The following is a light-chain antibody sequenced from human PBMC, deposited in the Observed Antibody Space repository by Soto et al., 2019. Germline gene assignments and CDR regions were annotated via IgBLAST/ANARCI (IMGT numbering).Light chain of an antibody. CDR3: QQRSNWPPLIT. V-gene: IGKV3-11*01. J-gene: IGKJ5*01. Sequence: EIVLTQSPATLSLSPGERATLSCRASQSVSSYLAWYQQKPGQAPRLLIYDASNRATGIPARFSGSGSGTDGTLSISSLEPEDFAVYYCQQRSNWPPLITFGQGTRLEIK. CDR1: QSVSSY. CDR2: DAS.